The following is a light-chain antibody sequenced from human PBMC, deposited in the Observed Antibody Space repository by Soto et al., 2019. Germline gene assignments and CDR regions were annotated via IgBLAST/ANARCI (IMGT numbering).Light chain of an antibody. CDR1: TCDVGAYNF. Sequence: QSALTQPRSVFGSPGQSVTIFCTGTTCDVGAYNFVFWYQHHPGKAPKLMIYDASKRPSGVPDRFSASKSGNTASLTISGLQAEDDADYYCCSYAGRVTWVFGGGTKLSVL. J-gene: IGLJ3*02. CDR3: CSYAGRVTWV. CDR2: DAS. V-gene: IGLV2-11*01.